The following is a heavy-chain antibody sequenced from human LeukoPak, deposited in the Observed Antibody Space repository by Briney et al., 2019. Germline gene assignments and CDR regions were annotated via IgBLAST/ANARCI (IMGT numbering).Heavy chain of an antibody. Sequence: GGSLRLSCAASGFTFSSYAMSWVRQAPGKGLEWVSAISGSGGSTYYADSVKGRFTISRDNSKNTLYLQVNSLRAEDTAVYYCAKARGYSGSLFDYWGQGTLVTVSS. CDR2: ISGSGGST. D-gene: IGHD1-26*01. CDR3: AKARGYSGSLFDY. CDR1: GFTFSSYA. J-gene: IGHJ4*02. V-gene: IGHV3-23*01.